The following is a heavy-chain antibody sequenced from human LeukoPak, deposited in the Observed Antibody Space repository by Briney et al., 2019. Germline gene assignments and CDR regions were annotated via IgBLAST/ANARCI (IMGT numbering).Heavy chain of an antibody. V-gene: IGHV6-1*01. J-gene: IGHJ4*02. Sequence: SQTLSLTCAISGDSVSINSVAWNWIRQSPSRGLEWLRRTYQRSKWYNDYAVSVKSRITINLGISKNQFSLQLNSVTPEDTAVYYCARSPSPYSSDWYFDYWGQGTLVTVSS. D-gene: IGHD6-19*01. CDR3: ARSPSPYSSDWYFDY. CDR1: GDSVSINSVA. CDR2: TYQRSKWYN.